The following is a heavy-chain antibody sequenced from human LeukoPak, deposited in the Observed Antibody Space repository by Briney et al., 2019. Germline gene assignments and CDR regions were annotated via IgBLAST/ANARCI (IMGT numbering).Heavy chain of an antibody. CDR3: ARGSGGSLDS. CDR2: IYYSGST. Sequence: SETLSLTCTVSGGSISPHYWSRIRQPPGKGLEWIGYIYYSGSTHYNPSLESRVTISLDTSKNLFFLKLRSVTAADTAVYYCARGSGGSLDSWGQGTQFTVSS. J-gene: IGHJ4*02. D-gene: IGHD2-15*01. V-gene: IGHV4-59*11. CDR1: GGSISPHY.